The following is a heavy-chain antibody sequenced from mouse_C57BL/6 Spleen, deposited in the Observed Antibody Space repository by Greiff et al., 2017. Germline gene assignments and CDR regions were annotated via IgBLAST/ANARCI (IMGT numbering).Heavy chain of an antibody. CDR2: INPNNGGT. CDR3: ARTHWNYYGSSPYYFDY. CDR1: GYTFTDYY. D-gene: IGHD1-1*01. V-gene: IGHV1-26*01. J-gene: IGHJ2*01. Sequence: EVQLQQSGPELVKPGASVKISCKASGYTFTDYYMNWVKQSHGKSLEWIGDINPNNGGTSYNQKFKGKATLTVDKSSSTAYMELRSLTSEDSAVYYCARTHWNYYGSSPYYFDYWGQGTTLTVSS.